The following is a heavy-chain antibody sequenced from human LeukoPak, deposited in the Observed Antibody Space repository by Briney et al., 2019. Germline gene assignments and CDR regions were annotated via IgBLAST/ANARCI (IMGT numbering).Heavy chain of an antibody. J-gene: IGHJ4*02. CDR2: ISSSGSTI. CDR3: AREAYSYGIDY. CDR1: GFTFSSYW. Sequence: GGSLRLSCAASGFTFSSYWMSWVRQAPGKGLEWVSYISSSGSTIYYADSVKGRFTISRDNAKNSLYLQMNSLRAEDTAVYYCAREAYSYGIDYWGQGTLVTVSS. D-gene: IGHD5-18*01. V-gene: IGHV3-48*04.